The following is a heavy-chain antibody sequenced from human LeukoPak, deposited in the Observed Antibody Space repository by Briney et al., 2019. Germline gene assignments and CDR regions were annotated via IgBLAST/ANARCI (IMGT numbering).Heavy chain of an antibody. Sequence: GGSLRLSCAASGFTFDDYAMHWVRQAPAKGLEWVSGISWNSGSIGYADSVKGRFTISRDNAKNSLYLQMNSLRAEDTALYYCAKVGAAATYFDCWGQGTLVTVSS. J-gene: IGHJ4*02. V-gene: IGHV3-9*01. D-gene: IGHD6-13*01. CDR1: GFTFDDYA. CDR2: ISWNSGSI. CDR3: AKVGAAATYFDC.